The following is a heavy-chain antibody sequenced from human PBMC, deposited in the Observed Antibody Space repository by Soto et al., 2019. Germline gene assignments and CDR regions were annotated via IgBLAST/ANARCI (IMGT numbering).Heavy chain of an antibody. J-gene: IGHJ4*02. D-gene: IGHD6-13*01. CDR2: MNPNSGNT. Sequence: ASVKVSCKASGYTFTNYDVNWVRQATGQGLEWMGWMNPNSGNTGYAWKFQGRVTMTRNTSISTAYMELSSLRSEDTAVYYCARGADSSTDFDYWRQGTLVTVSS. CDR3: ARGADSSTDFDY. V-gene: IGHV1-8*01. CDR1: GYTFTNYD.